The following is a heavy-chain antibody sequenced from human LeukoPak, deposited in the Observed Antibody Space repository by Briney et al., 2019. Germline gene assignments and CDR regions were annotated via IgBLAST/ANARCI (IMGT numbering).Heavy chain of an antibody. CDR2: ISYDGSKK. J-gene: IGHJ3*02. CDR1: GFTFSGSG. V-gene: IGHV3-30*03. CDR3: ASSTYGSGRYPNDAFDI. Sequence: GGSLRLSCAASGFTFSGSGMHWVRQAPGKGLEWVAIISYDGSKKYYADSVKGRFTISRDNSKNTLYLQMNSQRAEDTAVYYCASSTYGSGRYPNDAFDIWGQGTMVTVSS. D-gene: IGHD3-10*01.